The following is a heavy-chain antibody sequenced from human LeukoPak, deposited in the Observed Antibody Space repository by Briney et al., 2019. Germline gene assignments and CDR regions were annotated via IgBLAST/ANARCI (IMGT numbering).Heavy chain of an antibody. V-gene: IGHV3-48*03. CDR2: ISGSGSSI. Sequence: GGSLRLSCAASGFTFSRYEMNWVRQAPGKGLEWVSYISGSGSSIYYADSVKGRFTISRDNAKNSLYLQMSSLGAEDTSVYYCARADYYYYGMDVWGQGAKVTVSS. J-gene: IGHJ6*02. CDR3: ARADYYYYGMDV. CDR1: GFTFSRYE.